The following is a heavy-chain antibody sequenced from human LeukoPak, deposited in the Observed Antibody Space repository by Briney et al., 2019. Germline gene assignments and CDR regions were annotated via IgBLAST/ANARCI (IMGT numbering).Heavy chain of an antibody. V-gene: IGHV4-39*01. CDR2: MYYSGST. CDR3: ARRVDSSSWDENWFDP. D-gene: IGHD6-13*01. J-gene: IGHJ5*02. CDR1: GGSISNSSYY. Sequence: SETLSLTCTVSGGSISNSSYYWGWIRQPPGKGLEWIGSMYYSGSTYYNPSLKSRVTISVDTSKNQFSLKLSSVTAADTAVYYCARRVDSSSWDENWFDPWGQGTLVTVSS.